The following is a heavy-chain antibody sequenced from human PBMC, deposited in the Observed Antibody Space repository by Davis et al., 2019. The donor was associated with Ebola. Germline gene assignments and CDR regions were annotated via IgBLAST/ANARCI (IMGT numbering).Heavy chain of an antibody. V-gene: IGHV5-51*01. Sequence: GESLKISCKGSGYNFTNYWIGWVRQMPGKGLEWMGIIYPGDSDTRYSPSFQGQVTISADKSISTAYLQWSSLKASDTAMYYCARGPTGPILEWLSFDPWGQGTLVTVSS. J-gene: IGHJ5*02. CDR1: GYNFTNYW. CDR3: ARGPTGPILEWLSFDP. D-gene: IGHD3-3*01. CDR2: IYPGDSDT.